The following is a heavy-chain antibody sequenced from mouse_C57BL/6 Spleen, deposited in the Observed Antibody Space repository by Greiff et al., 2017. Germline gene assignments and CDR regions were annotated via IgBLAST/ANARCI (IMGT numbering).Heavy chain of an antibody. V-gene: IGHV1-80*01. CDR2: IYPGDGDT. D-gene: IGHD1-1*01. Sequence: QVQLQQSGAELVKPGASVKISCKASGYAFSSYWMNWVKQRPGKGLEWIGQIYPGDGDTNYNGKFKGKATLTADKSSSTAYMQLSSLTSEDSAVYFCARGHYYGSSYGFAYWGQGTLVTVSA. CDR3: ARGHYYGSSYGFAY. J-gene: IGHJ3*01. CDR1: GYAFSSYW.